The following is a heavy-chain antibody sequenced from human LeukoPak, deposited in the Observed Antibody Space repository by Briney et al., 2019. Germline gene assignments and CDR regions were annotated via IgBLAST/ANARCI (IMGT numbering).Heavy chain of an antibody. D-gene: IGHD3-9*01. CDR3: ARRAFDYWYFDL. V-gene: IGHV4-39*07. J-gene: IGHJ2*01. CDR2: IYYSGST. Sequence: PSETLSLTCTVSGGSISSSSYYWGWIRQPPGKGLEWIGSIYYSGSTYYNPSLKSRVTISVDTSKNQFSLKLSSVTAADTAVYYCARRAFDYWYFDLWGRGTLVTVSS. CDR1: GGSISSSSYY.